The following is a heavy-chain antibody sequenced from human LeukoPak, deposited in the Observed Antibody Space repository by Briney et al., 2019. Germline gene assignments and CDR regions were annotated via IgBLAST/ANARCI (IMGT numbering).Heavy chain of an antibody. Sequence: ASVKVSCKASGYTFTGYYMHWVRQAPGQGLEWMGWINPNSGGTNYAQKFQGRVTMTRDTSISTAYMELSRLRSDDTAVYYCARARTPIGPFDYWGQGTLVTVSS. V-gene: IGHV1-2*02. D-gene: IGHD3-16*02. CDR1: GYTFTGYY. CDR2: INPNSGGT. J-gene: IGHJ4*02. CDR3: ARARTPIGPFDY.